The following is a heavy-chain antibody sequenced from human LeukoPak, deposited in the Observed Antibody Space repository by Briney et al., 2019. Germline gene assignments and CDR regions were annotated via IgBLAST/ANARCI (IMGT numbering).Heavy chain of an antibody. CDR2: IRYDGSNK. CDR3: AKDGPKRGYYDSSGYYNEVY. D-gene: IGHD3-22*01. V-gene: IGHV3-30*02. CDR1: GFKFSNYA. Sequence: GGSLRLSCAASGFKFSNYAMHWVRQAPGKGLEWVAFIRYDGSNKYYADSVKGRFTISRDNSKNTLYLQMNSLRAEDTAVYYCAKDGPKRGYYDSSGYYNEVYWGQGTLVTVSS. J-gene: IGHJ4*02.